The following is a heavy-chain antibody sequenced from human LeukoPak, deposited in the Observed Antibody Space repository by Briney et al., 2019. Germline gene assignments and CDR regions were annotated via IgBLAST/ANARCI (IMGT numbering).Heavy chain of an antibody. CDR3: ARDRSLHYYDSSGDDY. Sequence: GASVKVSCKASGYTFTSYDINWVRQAPGQGLEWMGWISAYNGNTNYAQKLQGRVTMTTDTSTSTAYMELRSLRSDDTAVYYCARDRSLHYYDSSGDDYWGQGTLVTVSS. V-gene: IGHV1-18*01. J-gene: IGHJ4*02. D-gene: IGHD3-22*01. CDR1: GYTFTSYD. CDR2: ISAYNGNT.